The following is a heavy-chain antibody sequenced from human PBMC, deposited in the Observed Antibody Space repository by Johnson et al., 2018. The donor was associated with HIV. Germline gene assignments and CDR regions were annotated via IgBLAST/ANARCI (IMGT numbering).Heavy chain of an antibody. J-gene: IGHJ3*02. Sequence: QVQLVESGGGVVQPGRSLRLSCAASGFTFSSYALHWVRQAPGTGLEWVAVISYDGSNKYYADSVKGRLTISRDNSKNTLYLQMNSLRAEDTAVYYCARPQVSSIAARRGVFDIWGQGTMVTVSS. CDR2: ISYDGSNK. D-gene: IGHD6-6*01. CDR1: GFTFSSYA. CDR3: ARPQVSSIAARRGVFDI. V-gene: IGHV3-30-3*01.